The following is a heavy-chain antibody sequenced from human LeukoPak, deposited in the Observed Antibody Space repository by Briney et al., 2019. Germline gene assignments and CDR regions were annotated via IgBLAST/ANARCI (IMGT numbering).Heavy chain of an antibody. V-gene: IGHV1-18*01. CDR1: GYTFTKYG. CDR3: ARERLDTAMVNYFDY. Sequence: ASVKVSCKASGYTFTKYGITWVRQAPGQGLEWMRWISTYNGNTNYAQKLQGRVTITADKSTSTAYMELSSLRSEDTAVYYCARERLDTAMVNYFDYWGQGTLVTVSS. D-gene: IGHD5-18*01. J-gene: IGHJ4*02. CDR2: ISTYNGNT.